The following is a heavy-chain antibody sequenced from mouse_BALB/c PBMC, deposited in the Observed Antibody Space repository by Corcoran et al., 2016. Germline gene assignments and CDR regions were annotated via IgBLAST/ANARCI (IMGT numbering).Heavy chain of an antibody. J-gene: IGHJ3*01. CDR1: GYTFTDYV. Sequence: QVQLQQSGPELVKPGASVKMSCKASGYTFTDYVISWVKQRTGQGLEWIGEIYPGSGSTYYNEKFKGKATLTADKSSNTAYMQLSSLTSEDSAVYFCARRGYGNPFAYWGQGTLVTVSA. CDR2: IYPGSGST. CDR3: ARRGYGNPFAY. D-gene: IGHD2-10*02. V-gene: IGHV1-81*01.